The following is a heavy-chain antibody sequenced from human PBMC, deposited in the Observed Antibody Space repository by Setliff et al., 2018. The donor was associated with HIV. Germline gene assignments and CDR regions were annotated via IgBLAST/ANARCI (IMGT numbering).Heavy chain of an antibody. CDR3: ARARFWSGYYTGDNYYYMDV. D-gene: IGHD3-3*01. CDR2: IFYTGST. V-gene: IGHV4-59*12. Sequence: SETLSLTCTVSDVSISAYYWSWIRQPPGKGLEWIGDIFYTGSTNYNPSLKSRVTISIDTSKNQFSLKLSSVTAADTAVYYCARARFWSGYYTGDNYYYMDVWGKGTTVTVSS. J-gene: IGHJ6*03. CDR1: DVSISAYY.